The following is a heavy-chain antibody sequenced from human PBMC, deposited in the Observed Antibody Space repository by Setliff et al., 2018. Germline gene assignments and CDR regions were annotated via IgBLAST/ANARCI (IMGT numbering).Heavy chain of an antibody. CDR2: IFYSGRT. CDR1: GGSISSYY. CDR3: ARLPNYVCGSPVDY. J-gene: IGHJ4*02. Sequence: ASETLSLTCTVSGGSISSYYWSWIRQPAGKGLEWSGSIFYSGRTFYNPSLKSRVTIAVDPSKNQFSLTLSSVTAADTAVYYCARLPNYVCGSPVDYWGQGTLVTVSS. D-gene: IGHD3-16*01. V-gene: IGHV4-59*05.